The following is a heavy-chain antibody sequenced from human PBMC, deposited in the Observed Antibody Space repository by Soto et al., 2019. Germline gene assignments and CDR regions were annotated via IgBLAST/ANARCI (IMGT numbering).Heavy chain of an antibody. CDR2: ISHGGSP. Sequence: SETLSLTGAVSGGSVSSGVFSWNWIRQPPGQGLEWIGYISHGGSPHYTPSLRSRVSISVDRSTNVISLNLTSMTPADTAVYFCARGHYYYAMDVWGQGTTVTVS. CDR3: ARGHYYYAMDV. V-gene: IGHV4-30-2*01. CDR1: GGSVSSGVFS. J-gene: IGHJ6*02.